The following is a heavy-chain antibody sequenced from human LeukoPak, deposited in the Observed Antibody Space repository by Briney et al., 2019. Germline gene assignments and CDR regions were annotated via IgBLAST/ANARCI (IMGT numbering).Heavy chain of an antibody. CDR2: IYTSGST. Sequence: PSETLSLICTVSGGSISSYYWSSIRQPAGNGLEWIGRIYTSGSTNYNPSLKSRVPMSVDTSKNQFSLKLSSVTAADTAVYYCARGRDYTRWFDPWGQGTLVTVSS. J-gene: IGHJ5*02. V-gene: IGHV4-4*07. CDR1: GGSISSYY. D-gene: IGHD4-11*01. CDR3: ARGRDYTRWFDP.